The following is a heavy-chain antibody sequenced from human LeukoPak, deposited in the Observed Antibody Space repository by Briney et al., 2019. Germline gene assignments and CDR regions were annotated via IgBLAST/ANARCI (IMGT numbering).Heavy chain of an antibody. D-gene: IGHD3-10*01. J-gene: IGHJ4*02. CDR2: FVPEDGET. Sequence: ASVKVSCKLSGDTLTELSMHWVRQSPGKGLEWMGGFVPEDGETIYAQEFQGRVTMTEDTSTDTAYMELSSLRSDDTAVYFCATLPRGHLFDSWGQGTLVTVSS. CDR3: ATLPRGHLFDS. CDR1: GDTLTELS. V-gene: IGHV1-24*01.